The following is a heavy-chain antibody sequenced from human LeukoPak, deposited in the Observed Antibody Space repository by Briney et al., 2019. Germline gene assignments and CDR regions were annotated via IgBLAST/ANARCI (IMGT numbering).Heavy chain of an antibody. Sequence: GESLKISCKGSGYSFTSYWIGWVRQMPGKGLEWMGIIYPGDSDTRYSPSFQGQVTISADKSISTAYLQWSSLKASDTAMYYCARHGPSNGDARDGFDHWGQGTLVTVSS. J-gene: IGHJ4*02. CDR3: ARHGPSNGDARDGFDH. V-gene: IGHV5-51*01. CDR2: IYPGDSDT. CDR1: GYSFTSYW. D-gene: IGHD4-17*01.